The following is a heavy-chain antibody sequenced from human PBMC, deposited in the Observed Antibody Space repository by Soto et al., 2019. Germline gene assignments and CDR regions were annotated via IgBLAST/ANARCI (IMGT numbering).Heavy chain of an antibody. D-gene: IGHD3-16*01. Sequence: QLQLQESGPGLVKPSQTLSLTCTVSGGSISSGGYYWSWIRQHPGKGLEWIGYIYYSGSTYYNPSLKSRVTISVDTSKNQFSLKLSSVTAADTAVSYCARVRSYVGGYFDLWGRGTLVTVSS. V-gene: IGHV4-31*03. CDR3: ARVRSYVGGYFDL. CDR1: GGSISSGGYY. CDR2: IYYSGST. J-gene: IGHJ2*01.